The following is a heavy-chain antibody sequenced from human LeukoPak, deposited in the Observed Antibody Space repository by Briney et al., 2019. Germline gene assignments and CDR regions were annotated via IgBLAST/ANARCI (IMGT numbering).Heavy chain of an antibody. CDR3: ASTHYDILTPSYYVDF. CDR1: GGSVTSTTYY. CDR2: LYYGGST. V-gene: IGHV4-39*01. Sequence: PSETLSLTCSVSGGSVTSTTYYWSWIRRPPGKGLEWIGSLYYGGSTYSNPSLKSRVTISVDTSKNQLSLNLSSVTASDTAVFYCASTHYDILTPSYYVDFWGQGTLVTVSS. J-gene: IGHJ4*02. D-gene: IGHD3-9*01.